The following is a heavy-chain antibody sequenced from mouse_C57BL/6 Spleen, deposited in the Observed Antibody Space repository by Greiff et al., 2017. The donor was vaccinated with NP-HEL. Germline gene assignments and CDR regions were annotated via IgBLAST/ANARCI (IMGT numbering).Heavy chain of an antibody. Sequence: QVQLQQSGPELVKPGASVKISCKASGYAFSSSWMNWVKQRPGKGLEWIGRIYPGDGDTNYNGKFKGKATLTADKSSSTAYMQLSSLTSEDSAVYFCARSGYYSNYEAYWGQGTLVTVSA. CDR1: GYAFSSSW. D-gene: IGHD2-5*01. V-gene: IGHV1-82*01. CDR3: ARSGYYSNYEAY. CDR2: IYPGDGDT. J-gene: IGHJ3*01.